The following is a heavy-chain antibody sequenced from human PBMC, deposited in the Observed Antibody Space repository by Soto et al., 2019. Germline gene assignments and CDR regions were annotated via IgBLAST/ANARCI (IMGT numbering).Heavy chain of an antibody. V-gene: IGHV4-61*08. CDR3: VKDNLHSGSYENWYFDL. CDR1: GGSITRGGYY. D-gene: IGHD1-26*01. CDR2: IYYGGTT. Sequence: PSETLSLTCTVSGGSITRGGYYWSWIRQHPGKGLEWIGYIYYGGTTSYNPSLMSRVTISLETSKSQISLRLSSVTAADTAIYYCVKDNLHSGSYENWYFDLWGRGTLVTVSS. J-gene: IGHJ2*01.